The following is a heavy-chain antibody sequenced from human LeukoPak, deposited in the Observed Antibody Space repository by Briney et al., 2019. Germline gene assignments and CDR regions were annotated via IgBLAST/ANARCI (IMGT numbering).Heavy chain of an antibody. CDR2: ISWNSGNI. CDR3: VKDHCGGDCHFDY. CDR1: GFTFDDYA. V-gene: IGHV3-9*01. Sequence: QAGGSLRLSCATSGFTFDDYAMHWVRQAPGKGLEWVSGISWNSGNIGYADSVKGRFTISGDNAKNSLYLQMNSLRPEDTALYYCVKDHCGGDCHFDYWGQGTLVTVSS. D-gene: IGHD2-21*02. J-gene: IGHJ4*02.